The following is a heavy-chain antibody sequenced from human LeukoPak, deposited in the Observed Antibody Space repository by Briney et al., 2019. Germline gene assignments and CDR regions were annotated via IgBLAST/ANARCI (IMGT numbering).Heavy chain of an antibody. D-gene: IGHD1-20*01. CDR2: ISTSSSHI. CDR1: GFTFSFYM. Sequence: GGSLRLSCTASGFTFSFYMMNWVRQAPGKGLECVSSISTSSSHIYCADSLKGRFTVSRDNAKNSLYLQMNNLRAEDTAVYYCARDDNWNDKPFDLWGPGTLVTVSS. V-gene: IGHV3-21*01. J-gene: IGHJ4*02. CDR3: ARDDNWNDKPFDL.